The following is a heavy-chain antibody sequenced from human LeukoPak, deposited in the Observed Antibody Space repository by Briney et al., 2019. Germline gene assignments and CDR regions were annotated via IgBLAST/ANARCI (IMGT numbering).Heavy chain of an antibody. V-gene: IGHV3-48*03. CDR2: ISSSGATI. CDR1: GFSFSVYE. J-gene: IGHJ4*02. Sequence: PGGSLRLSCAASGFSFSVYEMHWVRQAPGKGLEWISDISSSGATIYYADSVKGRFTTSRDNAKNSLYLQMNSLRAEDTAVYYCATLTVATSFDYWGQGTLVTVSS. CDR3: ATLTVATSFDY. D-gene: IGHD5-12*01.